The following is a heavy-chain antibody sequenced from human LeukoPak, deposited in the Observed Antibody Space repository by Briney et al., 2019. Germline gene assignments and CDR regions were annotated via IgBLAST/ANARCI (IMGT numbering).Heavy chain of an antibody. D-gene: IGHD6-6*01. CDR3: ARGRGSSADFDY. CDR1: GDSVSSNSAT. CDR2: TYYRSQWNN. J-gene: IGHJ4*02. Sequence: SQTLSLTCAISGDSVSSNSATWNWIRQSPLRGLEWLGRTYYRSQWNNDYAASVKIRIDINPEPSKNQFSLQLNSVTPEDTAVYYCARGRGSSADFDYWGQGTLVTVSS. V-gene: IGHV6-1*01.